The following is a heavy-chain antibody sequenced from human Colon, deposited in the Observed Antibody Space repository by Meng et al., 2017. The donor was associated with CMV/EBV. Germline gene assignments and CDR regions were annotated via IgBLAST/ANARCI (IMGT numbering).Heavy chain of an antibody. D-gene: IGHD3-3*01. J-gene: IGHJ5*02. CDR3: ARDPGFLEWLLYCNRFDP. CDR1: GYTFTGYY. V-gene: IGHV1-2*02. Sequence: ASVKVSCKASGYTFTGYYMHWVRQAPGQGLEWMGWINPNSGGTNYAQKFQGRVTMTRDTSISTAYMELSRLRSDDTAVYYCARDPGFLEWLLYCNRFDPWGQGTLVTVSS. CDR2: INPNSGGT.